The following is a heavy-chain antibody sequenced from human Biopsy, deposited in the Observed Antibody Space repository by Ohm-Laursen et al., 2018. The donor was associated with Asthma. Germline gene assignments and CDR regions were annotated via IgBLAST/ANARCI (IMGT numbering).Heavy chain of an antibody. CDR2: LIPVLGTP. J-gene: IGHJ4*02. CDR1: GGTFSRNA. D-gene: IGHD3-3*01. Sequence: SSVKVSCKASGGTFSRNAISWVRQAPGQGLEWMGGLIPVLGTPDHAQMFEGRVTITADESTSTAYMELSSLRSEDTAVYYCVRDGARIAIFGVGDYFDYWGQGTLVTVSS. CDR3: VRDGARIAIFGVGDYFDY. V-gene: IGHV1-69*01.